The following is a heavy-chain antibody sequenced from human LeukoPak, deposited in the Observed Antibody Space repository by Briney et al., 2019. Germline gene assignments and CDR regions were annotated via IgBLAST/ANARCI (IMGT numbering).Heavy chain of an antibody. V-gene: IGHV3-30-3*01. J-gene: IGHJ3*02. CDR2: ISYDGSNK. D-gene: IGHD6-19*01. CDR3: ARDSIAVAGTYFDI. CDR1: GFTFSSYA. Sequence: GSLRLSCAASGFTFSSYAMHWVRQAPGKGLEWVAVISYDGSNKYYADSVKGRFTISRDNSKNTLYLQMNSLRAEDTAVYYCARDSIAVAGTYFDIWGQGTMVTVSS.